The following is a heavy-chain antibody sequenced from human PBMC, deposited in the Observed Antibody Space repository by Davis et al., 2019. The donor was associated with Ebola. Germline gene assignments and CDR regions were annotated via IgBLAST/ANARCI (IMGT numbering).Heavy chain of an antibody. Sequence: SLKISCAASGFTFDDHAMHWVRQGPGGGLEWVAGISWNSASLDYADSVRGRFTISRDNTKNSLYLQMDHLTLEDMAVYFCARGGGISVSGEFDYWGQGARVTVSS. D-gene: IGHD3-16*01. V-gene: IGHV3-9*03. J-gene: IGHJ4*02. CDR1: GFTFDDHA. CDR2: ISWNSASL. CDR3: ARGGGISVSGEFDY.